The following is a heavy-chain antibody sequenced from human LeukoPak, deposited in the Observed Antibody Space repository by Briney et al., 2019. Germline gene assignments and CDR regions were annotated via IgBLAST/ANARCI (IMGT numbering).Heavy chain of an antibody. CDR1: GGSISSYY. D-gene: IGHD6-19*01. Sequence: SETLSLTCTVSGGSISSYYWSWIRQPPGKGLEWTGYIYYSGSTNYNPSLKSRVTISVDTSKNQFSLKLSSVTAADTAVYYCARQSTVAGKFDYWGQGTLVTVSS. J-gene: IGHJ4*02. CDR3: ARQSTVAGKFDY. CDR2: IYYSGST. V-gene: IGHV4-59*08.